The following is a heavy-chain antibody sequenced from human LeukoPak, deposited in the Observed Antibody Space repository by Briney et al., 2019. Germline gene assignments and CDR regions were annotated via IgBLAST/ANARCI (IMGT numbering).Heavy chain of an antibody. CDR3: AGGSDSSGYYYVGFAFDI. CDR2: IYSGGST. CDR1: GFTVSSNY. V-gene: IGHV3-53*01. Sequence: GGSLRLSCAASGFTVSSNYMSWVRQAPGKGLEWVSVIYSGGSTYYADSVKGRVTISRDNSKNTLYLQMNSLRAEDTAVYYCAGGSDSSGYYYVGFAFDIWGQGTMVTASS. D-gene: IGHD3-22*01. J-gene: IGHJ3*02.